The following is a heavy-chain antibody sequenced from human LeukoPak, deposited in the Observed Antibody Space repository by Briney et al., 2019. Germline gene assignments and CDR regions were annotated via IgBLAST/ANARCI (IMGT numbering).Heavy chain of an antibody. V-gene: IGHV4-4*07. CDR2: IYITGST. D-gene: IGHD3-10*01. CDR1: GGSITSYY. CDR3: AKDRITMVRGVPYYFDY. J-gene: IGHJ4*02. Sequence: SETLSLTCTVSGGSITSYYWSWIRQSAGKGLEWIGRIYITGSTTYNPSLKSRVTMSLDTSKNQFSLKLSSVTAADTAVYYCAKDRITMVRGVPYYFDYWGQGTLVTVSS.